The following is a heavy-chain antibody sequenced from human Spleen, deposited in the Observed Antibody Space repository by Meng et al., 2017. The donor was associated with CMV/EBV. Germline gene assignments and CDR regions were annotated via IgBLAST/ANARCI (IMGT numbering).Heavy chain of an antibody. J-gene: IGHJ6*02. CDR2: IWYDGSNK. D-gene: IGHD3-10*01. Sequence: GESLNISCAASGFTFSSYGMHWVRQAPGKGLEWVAVIWYDGSNKYYADSVKGRFTISRDNSKNTLYLQMNSLRAEDTAVYYCAKERGRGANYYGMDVWGQGTTVTVSS. V-gene: IGHV3-33*06. CDR3: AKERGRGANYYGMDV. CDR1: GFTFSSYG.